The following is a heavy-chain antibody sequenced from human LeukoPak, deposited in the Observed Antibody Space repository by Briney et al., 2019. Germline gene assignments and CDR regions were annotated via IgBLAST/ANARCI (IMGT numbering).Heavy chain of an antibody. Sequence: GASVKVSCKASGYTFTGYYMHWVRQAPGQGLEWMGWINPNSGGTNYAQKFQGRVTMTRDTSISTAYMELSRLRSDDTAVYYCARPIAAAGTIWFGPWGQGTLVTVSS. CDR2: INPNSGGT. J-gene: IGHJ5*02. D-gene: IGHD6-13*01. CDR1: GYTFTGYY. CDR3: ARPIAAAGTIWFGP. V-gene: IGHV1-2*02.